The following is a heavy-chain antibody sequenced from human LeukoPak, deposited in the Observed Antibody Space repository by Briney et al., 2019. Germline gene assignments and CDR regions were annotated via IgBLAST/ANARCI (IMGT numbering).Heavy chain of an antibody. CDR2: ISSSSSTI. CDR1: GFTFSSYS. Sequence: GGSLRLSCAASGFTFSSYSMNWVRQAPGKGLECVSYISSSSSTIYYADSVKGRFTISRDNAKNSLYLQMNSLRAEDTAVYHCASKVRGVINHWGQGTLVTVSS. J-gene: IGHJ4*02. D-gene: IGHD3-10*01. V-gene: IGHV3-48*04. CDR3: ASKVRGVINH.